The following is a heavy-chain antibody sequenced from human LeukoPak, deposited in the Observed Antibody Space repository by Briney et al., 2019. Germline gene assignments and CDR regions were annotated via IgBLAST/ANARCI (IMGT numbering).Heavy chain of an antibody. D-gene: IGHD6-19*01. CDR3: SKQWLVYFDY. V-gene: IGHV3-30-3*02. CDR1: GFTFSSYA. CDR2: ISYDGSNK. Sequence: GGSLRLSCAASGFTFSSYAMHCVRQAPGKGLEWVAVISYDGSNKDYADSVKGRFTISRDNSKNTLYLQMNSLRAEDTAVYYCSKQWLVYFDYWGQGTLVTVFS. J-gene: IGHJ4*02.